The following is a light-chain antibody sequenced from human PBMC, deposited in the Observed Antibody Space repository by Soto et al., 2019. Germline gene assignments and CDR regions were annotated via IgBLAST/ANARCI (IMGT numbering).Light chain of an antibody. CDR1: KLGNRY. CDR2: ENS. Sequence: SYELIQPPSVSVSPGQTASITCSGEKLGNRYACWYQQKPGQSPVLVIHENSKRPSGIPERFSASNSGNTATLTISGTQAMDEADYYCQAWDNRSVAFGGGTKLTVL. CDR3: QAWDNRSVA. J-gene: IGLJ2*01. V-gene: IGLV3-1*01.